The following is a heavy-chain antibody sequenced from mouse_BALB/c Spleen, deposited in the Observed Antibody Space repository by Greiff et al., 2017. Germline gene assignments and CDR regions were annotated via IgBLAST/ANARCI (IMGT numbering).Heavy chain of an antibody. D-gene: IGHD2-10*02. J-gene: IGHJ2*01. CDR1: GFTFNTYA. CDR3: VRQQYGNNYFDY. Sequence: EVKLMESGGGLVQPKGSLKLSCAASGFTFNTYAMNWVRQAPGKGLEWVARIRSKSNNYATYYADSVKDRFTISRDHSQSMLYLQMNNLKTEDTAMYYCVRQQYGNNYFDYWGQGTTLTVSS. V-gene: IGHV10-1*02. CDR2: IRSKSNNYAT.